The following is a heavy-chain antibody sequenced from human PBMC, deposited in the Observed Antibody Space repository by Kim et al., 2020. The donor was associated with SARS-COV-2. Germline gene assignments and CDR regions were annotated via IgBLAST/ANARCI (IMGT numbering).Heavy chain of an antibody. D-gene: IGHD3-10*01. J-gene: IGHJ6*02. CDR1: GFTFSSYA. V-gene: IGHV3-23*01. CDR2: ISGSGGST. CDR3: AKFSMVRGVIATYYYYYGMDV. Sequence: GGSLRLSCAASGFTFSSYAMSWVRQAPGKGLEWVSAISGSGGSTYYADSVKGRFTISRDNSKNTLYLQMNSLRAEDTAVYYCAKFSMVRGVIATYYYYYGMDVWGQGTTVAVSS.